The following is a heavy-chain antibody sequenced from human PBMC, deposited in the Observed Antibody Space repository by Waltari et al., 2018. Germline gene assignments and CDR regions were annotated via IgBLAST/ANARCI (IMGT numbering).Heavy chain of an antibody. V-gene: IGHV4-31*03. CDR3: ARIGGDYTSGWGYFDL. CDR2: IYYSGKT. CDR1: GGSIRGSTYP. D-gene: IGHD6-19*01. J-gene: IGHJ2*01. Sequence: QVQLQESGPELVKPSQTLSLTCTVSGGSIRGSTYPWTWIRHLPGEGLEWIVYIYYSGKTKYTPSLQSRLTKSVDTSKTQFSLKLSSVTAADTAVYHCARIGGDYTSGWGYFDLWGRGTLVTVSS.